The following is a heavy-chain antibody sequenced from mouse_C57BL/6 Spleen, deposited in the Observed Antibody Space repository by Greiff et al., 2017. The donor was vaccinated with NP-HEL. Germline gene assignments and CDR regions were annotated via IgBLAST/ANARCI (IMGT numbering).Heavy chain of an antibody. D-gene: IGHD2-3*01. CDR2: IYPGDGDT. CDR3: ARDGYYWYFDV. CDR1: GYAFSSSW. V-gene: IGHV1-82*01. J-gene: IGHJ1*03. Sequence: QVQLVESGPELVKPGASVKISCKASGYAFSSSWMNWVKQRPGKGLEWIGRIYPGDGDTNYNGKFKGKATLTADKSSSTAYMQLSSLTSEDSAVYFCARDGYYWYFDVWGTGTTVTVSS.